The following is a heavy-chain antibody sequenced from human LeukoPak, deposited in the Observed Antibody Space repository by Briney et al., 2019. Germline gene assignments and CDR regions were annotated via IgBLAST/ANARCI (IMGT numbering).Heavy chain of an antibody. J-gene: IGHJ6*02. D-gene: IGHD5-18*01. V-gene: IGHV1-18*01. Sequence: ASVKVSCKASGYTFTSYGISWVRQAPGQGLEWMGWISAYNSNTNYAQKLQGRVTMTTDTSTSTAYMELRSLRSDDTAVYYCARDTFPVGETWKQLWLDYYYGMDVWGQGTTVTVSS. CDR2: ISAYNSNT. CDR1: GYTFTSYG. CDR3: ARDTFPVGETWKQLWLDYYYGMDV.